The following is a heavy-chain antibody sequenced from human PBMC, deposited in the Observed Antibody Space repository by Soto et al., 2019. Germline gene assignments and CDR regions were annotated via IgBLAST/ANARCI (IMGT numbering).Heavy chain of an antibody. Sequence: QLQLQESGPGLVKPSETLSLTCTVSGGSISSSSYYWGGIRQPPGKGLEWIGSIFYSGSTYSNPSLKSRVTISVDTSKNQFSLKLSSVTAADTAVYYCARHLTYCSAGSCYSDFPYYGMDVWGQGTTVTVSS. V-gene: IGHV4-39*01. CDR3: ARHLTYCSAGSCYSDFPYYGMDV. CDR1: GGSISSSSYY. J-gene: IGHJ6*02. D-gene: IGHD2-15*01. CDR2: IFYSGST.